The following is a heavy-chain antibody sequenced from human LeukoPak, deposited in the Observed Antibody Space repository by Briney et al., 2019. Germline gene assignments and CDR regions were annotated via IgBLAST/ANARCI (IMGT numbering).Heavy chain of an antibody. CDR1: GYTFTTYD. Sequence: ASVRVSCKASGYTFTTYDINWVRQATGQGLEWMGWMNPNSGNTGYAQKFQGRVTMTRNTSMSTAYMELSSLRSEDTAICYCARGDSSSPDYWGQGTLVTVSS. J-gene: IGHJ4*02. CDR3: ARGDSSSPDY. D-gene: IGHD3-22*01. CDR2: MNPNSGNT. V-gene: IGHV1-8*01.